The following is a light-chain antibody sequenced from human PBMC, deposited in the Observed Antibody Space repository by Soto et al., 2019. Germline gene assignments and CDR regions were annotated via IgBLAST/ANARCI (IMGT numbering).Light chain of an antibody. J-gene: IGKJ1*01. CDR2: GAS. CDR3: QQSHSTPWT. Sequence: DIQMTQSPSSLSASVGDRVTITCRASQTITTYLNWYKQKPGQAPKLLIYGASNLQSGVPSRFTGSGSGTDFTLTISSLQPEDYATYHCQQSHSTPWTFGQGTKVEIK. V-gene: IGKV1-39*01. CDR1: QTITTY.